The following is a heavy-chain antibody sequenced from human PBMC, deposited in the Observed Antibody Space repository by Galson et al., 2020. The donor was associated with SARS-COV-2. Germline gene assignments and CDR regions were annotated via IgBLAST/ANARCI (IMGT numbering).Heavy chain of an antibody. Sequence: SETLSLTCTVSGGSISSYYWSWIRQPPGKGLEWIGYIYYSGSTNYNPSLKSRVTISVDTSKNQFSLKLSSVTAADTAVYYCARGHFYGDYVEAGFDYWGQGTLVTVSS. CDR3: ARGHFYGDYVEAGFDY. CDR2: IYYSGST. V-gene: IGHV4-59*01. J-gene: IGHJ4*02. D-gene: IGHD4-17*01. CDR1: GGSISSYY.